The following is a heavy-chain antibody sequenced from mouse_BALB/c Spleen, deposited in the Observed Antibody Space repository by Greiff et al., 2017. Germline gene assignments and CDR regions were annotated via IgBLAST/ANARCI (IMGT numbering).Heavy chain of an antibody. D-gene: IGHD2-4*01. Sequence: EVKLMESGGGLVKPGGSLKLSCAASGFTFSSYAMSWVRQSPEKRLEWVAEISSGGSYTYYPDTVTGRFTISRDNAKNTLYLEMSSLRSEDTAMYYCAKIYYDYDGPWFAYWGQGTLVTVSA. CDR1: GFTFSSYA. V-gene: IGHV5-9-4*01. CDR2: ISSGGSYT. CDR3: AKIYYDYDGPWFAY. J-gene: IGHJ3*01.